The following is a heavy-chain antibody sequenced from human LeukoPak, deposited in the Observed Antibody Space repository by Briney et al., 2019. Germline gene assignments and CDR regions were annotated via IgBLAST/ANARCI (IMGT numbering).Heavy chain of an antibody. CDR3: ARGPVAAGITTTYTPVDY. V-gene: IGHV3-7*01. D-gene: IGHD3-10*01. Sequence: GGSLRLSCAASGFTFSSYWMSWVRQAPGKGLEWVANIKQDGSEKYYVDSVKGRFTISRDNAKNSLYLQMNSLRAEDTAVYYCARGPVAAGITTTYTPVDYWGQGTLVTVSS. CDR1: GFTFSSYW. J-gene: IGHJ4*02. CDR2: IKQDGSEK.